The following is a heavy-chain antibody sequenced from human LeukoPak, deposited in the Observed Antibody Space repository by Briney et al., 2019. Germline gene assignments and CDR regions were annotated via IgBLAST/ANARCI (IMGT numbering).Heavy chain of an antibody. V-gene: IGHV4-38-2*02. CDR1: NYSLTSGYF. J-gene: IGHJ4*02. CDR3: ARDGVFQDSDGYSFDY. Sequence: AETLSLTCAVSNYSLTSGYFWGWIRQPPGKGLEWIASIYHSGTPYYNPSLRNRVTLFVCTSKNQFSLKLTSLTAADTAVYYWARDGVFQDSDGYSFDYWGQGTLVTVSS. CDR2: IYHSGTP. D-gene: IGHD3-22*01.